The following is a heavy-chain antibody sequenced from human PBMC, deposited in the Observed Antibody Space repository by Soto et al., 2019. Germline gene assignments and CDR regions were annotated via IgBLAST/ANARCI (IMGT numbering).Heavy chain of an antibody. CDR3: AQLGLMTFSHKHYFNH. Sequence: EVQLLESGGDLVQRGGPLRLSCVGSGFSFDNYGMSWVRQAPGKGLEWVSAIKSDGSSTYYAASVKDRFTISRDNSKNTLYLQLNSLRAEDTAVYYCAQLGLMTFSHKHYFNHWGRGTLVTVSS. J-gene: IGHJ4*02. CDR1: GFSFDNYG. D-gene: IGHD3-16*01. V-gene: IGHV3-23*01. CDR2: IKSDGSST.